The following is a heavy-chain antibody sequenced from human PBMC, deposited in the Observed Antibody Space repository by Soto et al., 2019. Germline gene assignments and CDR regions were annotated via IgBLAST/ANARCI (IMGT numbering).Heavy chain of an antibody. Sequence: ASVKVSCKASGYTFTSYYMHWVRQAPGQGLEWMGRINPSGGSTSYAQKFQGRVTMTRDTSTSTVYMELRSLRSEDTAVYYCARDEVAGTAHIFDYWGQGTLVTVYS. D-gene: IGHD2-15*01. CDR2: INPSGGST. CDR1: GYTFTSYY. CDR3: ARDEVAGTAHIFDY. V-gene: IGHV1-46*01. J-gene: IGHJ4*02.